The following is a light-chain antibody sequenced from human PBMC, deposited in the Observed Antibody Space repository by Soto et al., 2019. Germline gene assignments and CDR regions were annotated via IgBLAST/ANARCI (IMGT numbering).Light chain of an antibody. CDR1: SSDVGGYNY. CDR3: SSYTYSSPRYVV. V-gene: IGLV2-14*01. J-gene: IGLJ2*01. CDR2: EVS. Sequence: QSALTQPASVSGSPGPSITISCTGTSSDVGGYNYISWYQQHPGKAPKLMIYEVSNRPSGVSNRFSGAKSGNTASLTISGLQAEDEADYYCSSYTYSSPRYVVVGGGTQLTVL.